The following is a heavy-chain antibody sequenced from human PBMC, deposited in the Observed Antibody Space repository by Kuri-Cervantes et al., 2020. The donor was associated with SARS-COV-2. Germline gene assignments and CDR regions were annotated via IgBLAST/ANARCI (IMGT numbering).Heavy chain of an antibody. CDR2: IWYDGSNK. CDR3: AKDLGITIFGVEDYYGMDV. CDR1: GFTFSSYG. V-gene: IGHV3-30*02. Sequence: GESLKISCAASGFTFSSYGMHWVRQAPGKGLEWVAVIWYDGSNKYYADSVKGRFTISRDNSKNTLYLQMNSLRAEDTAVYYCAKDLGITIFGVEDYYGMDVWGQGTTVTVSS. D-gene: IGHD3-3*01. J-gene: IGHJ6*02.